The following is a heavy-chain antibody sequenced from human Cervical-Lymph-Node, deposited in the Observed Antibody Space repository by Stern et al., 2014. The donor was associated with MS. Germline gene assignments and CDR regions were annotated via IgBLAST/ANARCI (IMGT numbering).Heavy chain of an antibody. J-gene: IGHJ6*02. D-gene: IGHD3-22*01. V-gene: IGHV1-2*06. CDR1: EYNFKGNY. Sequence: VHLVESGTEVRMPGASVRVSCKASEYNFKGNYIHWVRQAPGQGLEWMGRINPNTGGTNYTQKFHGRVAGTRDTSITTVYLEIRGLRPDDTAIYYCARDAGNYDMGRNHHFYAMDVWGQGTTVTVSS. CDR2: INPNTGGT. CDR3: ARDAGNYDMGRNHHFYAMDV.